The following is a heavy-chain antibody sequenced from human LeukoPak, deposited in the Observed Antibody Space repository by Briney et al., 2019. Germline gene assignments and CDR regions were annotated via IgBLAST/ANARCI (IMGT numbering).Heavy chain of an antibody. CDR2: ISSSGSTI. CDR3: AKDPNIKYSGYGPFDY. CDR1: GFTFSDYY. J-gene: IGHJ4*02. D-gene: IGHD5-12*01. Sequence: SGGSLRLSCAASGFTFSDYYMSWIRQAPGKGLEWVSYISSSGSTIYYADSVKGRFTISRDNAKNSLYLQMNSLRAEDTAVYYCAKDPNIKYSGYGPFDYWGQGTLVTVSS. V-gene: IGHV3-11*01.